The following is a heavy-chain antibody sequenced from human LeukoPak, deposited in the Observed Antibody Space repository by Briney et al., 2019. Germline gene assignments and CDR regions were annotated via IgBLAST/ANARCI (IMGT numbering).Heavy chain of an antibody. CDR3: ARVKSSTSCLS. Sequence: GGSLRLSCAASGFTFSSYGMHWVRQAPGKGLEWVAVIWYDGSNKYYADSVKGRFTISRDNSKNSLYLQMNSLRAEDTAVYYCARVKSSTSCLSWGQGTLVTVSS. CDR1: GFTFSSYG. CDR2: IWYDGSNK. J-gene: IGHJ4*02. V-gene: IGHV3-33*01. D-gene: IGHD2-2*01.